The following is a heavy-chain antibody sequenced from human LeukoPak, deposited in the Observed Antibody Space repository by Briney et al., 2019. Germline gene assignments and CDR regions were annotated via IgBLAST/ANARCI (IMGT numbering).Heavy chain of an antibody. CDR1: GGSISNSNYY. J-gene: IGHJ4*02. CDR3: ARYVVYGSGKYYFDY. D-gene: IGHD3-10*01. Sequence: PSETLSLTCKVSGGSISNSNYYWSWIRQPPGKELEWLASINYGGTTYYNPSLESRATISVDTSKNQFSLRLSSVTAADTAVYLCARYVVYGSGKYYFDYWGQGSLVTVSS. CDR2: INYGGTT. V-gene: IGHV4-39*01.